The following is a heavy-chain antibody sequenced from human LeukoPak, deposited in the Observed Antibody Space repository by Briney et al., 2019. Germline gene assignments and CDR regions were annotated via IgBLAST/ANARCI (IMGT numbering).Heavy chain of an antibody. CDR1: GYTFTSYG. CDR3: ARGSIAEYSSGWYDY. Sequence: ASVKVSCKASGYTFTSYGISWVRQAPGQGLEWMGWISAYNGNTNYAQKFQGRVTMTRDTSISTAYMELSRLRSDDTAVYYCARGSIAEYSSGWYDYWGQGTLVTVSS. CDR2: ISAYNGNT. D-gene: IGHD6-19*01. V-gene: IGHV1-18*01. J-gene: IGHJ4*02.